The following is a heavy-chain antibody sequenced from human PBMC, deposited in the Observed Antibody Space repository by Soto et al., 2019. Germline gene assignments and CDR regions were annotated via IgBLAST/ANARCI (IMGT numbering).Heavy chain of an antibody. V-gene: IGHV4-30-4*08. CDR3: DIDLAHCYNCNV. CDR1: VAIVTSGKNY. D-gene: IGHD1-1*01. CDR2: IFDSGVT. J-gene: IGHJ3*01. Sequence: SETLSPTCSVSVAIVTSGKNYWSWVRQPPGKGLEWLGYIFDSGVTSYTPALKSRVTLSLDRPNNQVSLKLRSVTAADTAVYPCDIDLAHCYNCNVWGQATWVTVS.